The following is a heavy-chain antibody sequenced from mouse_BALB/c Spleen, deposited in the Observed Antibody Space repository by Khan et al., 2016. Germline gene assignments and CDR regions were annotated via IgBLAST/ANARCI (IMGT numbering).Heavy chain of an antibody. Sequence: EVELLESGGGLVKPGGSLKLSCAASGFTFSDYYMYWVRQTPEKRLEWVATISDGGSYTYYPASVKGRFTISRDNAKNNLYLQMISLKSEDTAMYYCARDDCWFAYWGQGTLVTVSA. CDR3: ARDDCWFAY. CDR2: ISDGGSYT. CDR1: GFTFSDYY. J-gene: IGHJ3*01. V-gene: IGHV5-4*02. D-gene: IGHD2-4*01.